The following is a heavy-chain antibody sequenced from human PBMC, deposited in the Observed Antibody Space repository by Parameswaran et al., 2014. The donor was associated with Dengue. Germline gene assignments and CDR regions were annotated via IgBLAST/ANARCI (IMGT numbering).Heavy chain of an antibody. J-gene: IGHJ6*02. CDR3: VKAPSAAAGPPQWYYYGMDV. CDR2: ISSNGGST. V-gene: IGHV3-64D*06. D-gene: IGHD6-13*01. Sequence: VRQAPGKGLEYVSAISSNGGSTYYADSVKGRFTISRDNSKNTLYLQMSSLRAEDTAVYYCVKAPSAAAGPPQWYYYGMDVWGQGTTVTVSS.